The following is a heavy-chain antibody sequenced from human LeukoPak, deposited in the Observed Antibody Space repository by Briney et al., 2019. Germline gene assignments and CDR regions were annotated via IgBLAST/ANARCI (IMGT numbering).Heavy chain of an antibody. J-gene: IGHJ3*02. Sequence: SVKVSCKASGYTFTSYGISWVRQAPGQGLEWMGGIIPIFGTANYAQRFQGRVTITADKSTSTAYMELSSLRSEDTAVYYCARDNGDYLKRNAFDIWGQGTMVTVSS. CDR3: ARDNGDYLKRNAFDI. V-gene: IGHV1-69*06. CDR2: IIPIFGTA. CDR1: GYTFTSYG. D-gene: IGHD4-17*01.